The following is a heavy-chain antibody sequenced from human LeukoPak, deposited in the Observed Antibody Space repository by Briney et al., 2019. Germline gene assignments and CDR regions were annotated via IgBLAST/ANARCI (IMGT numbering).Heavy chain of an antibody. V-gene: IGHV1-8*01. CDR1: GYTFTSCD. Sequence: ASVKVSCKASGYTFTSCDINWVRQATGRGLEWMGWMNPSSGDTGYAQNFQGRVTITRDTSISTAYMELSSLRSEDTAVYYCTRDMRGAAAADDAFDIWGQGTMVTVSS. CDR2: MNPSSGDT. D-gene: IGHD6-13*01. CDR3: TRDMRGAAAADDAFDI. J-gene: IGHJ3*02.